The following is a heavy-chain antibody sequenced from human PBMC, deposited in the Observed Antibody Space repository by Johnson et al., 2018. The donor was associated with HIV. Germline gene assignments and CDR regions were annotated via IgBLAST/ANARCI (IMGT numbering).Heavy chain of an antibody. CDR3: ARDSSNSFRFEMYAFDI. CDR2: ISYDGNNK. Sequence: QVQLVESGGGVVQPGRSLRLSCAASGFSFTKYAMHWVRQAPGKGLEWVAIISYDGNNKYYADSVKGRFTISRDNSKNTLYLQMNSLRAEDTAVYYCARDSSNSFRFEMYAFDIWGQGTMVTVSS. D-gene: IGHD6-6*01. V-gene: IGHV3-30*14. CDR1: GFSFTKYA. J-gene: IGHJ3*02.